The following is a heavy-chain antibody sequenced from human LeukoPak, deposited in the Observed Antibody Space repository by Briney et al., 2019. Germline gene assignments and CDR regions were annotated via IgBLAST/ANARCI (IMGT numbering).Heavy chain of an antibody. V-gene: IGHV3-33*01. CDR2: IWYDGSNK. J-gene: IGHJ6*02. CDR3: AGGRWGTWDDYYYYYGMGV. CDR1: GFTFSSYG. Sequence: QSGGSLRLSCAASGFTFSSYGMHWVRQAPGKGLEWVAVIWYDGSNKYYADSVKGRFTISRDNSKNTLYLQMNSLRAEDTAVYYCAGGRWGTWDDYYYYYGMGVWGQGTTVTVSS. D-gene: IGHD1-1*01.